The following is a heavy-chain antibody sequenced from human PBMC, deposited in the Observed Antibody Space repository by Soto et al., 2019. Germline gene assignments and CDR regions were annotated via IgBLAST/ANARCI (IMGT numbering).Heavy chain of an antibody. Sequence: GGSLRLSCAASGFTVSSNYMSWVRQAPGKGLEWVSVIYSGGSTYYADSVKVRFTISRHNSKNTLYLQMNSLRAEDTAVYYSATSLPTGYDFDYWGQGTMVTVSS. D-gene: IGHD1-1*01. CDR2: IYSGGST. J-gene: IGHJ4*02. CDR3: ATSLPTGYDFDY. V-gene: IGHV3-53*04. CDR1: GFTVSSNY.